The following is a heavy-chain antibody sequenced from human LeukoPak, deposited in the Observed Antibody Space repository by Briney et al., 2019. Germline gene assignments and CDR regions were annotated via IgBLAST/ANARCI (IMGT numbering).Heavy chain of an antibody. Sequence: ASLKLSCKASGYTFTSYDINWVRQATGQGLEWIACINPNSSNTGYAQKFKGRVTMTRNTSISTAYMELSSLRSEDTAVYYCARSDYDDAFDIWGQGTMVTVSS. V-gene: IGHV1-8*01. J-gene: IGHJ3*02. CDR3: ARSDYDDAFDI. D-gene: IGHD3-22*01. CDR2: INPNSSNT. CDR1: GYTFTSYD.